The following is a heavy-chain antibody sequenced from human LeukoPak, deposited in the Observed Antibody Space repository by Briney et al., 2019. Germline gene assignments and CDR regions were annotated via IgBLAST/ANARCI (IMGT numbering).Heavy chain of an antibody. J-gene: IGHJ6*02. D-gene: IGHD3-22*01. CDR1: GGTFSSYA. V-gene: IGHV1-69*13. Sequence: ASVKVSCKASGGTFSSYAISWVRQAPGQGLEWMGGIIPIFGTANYAQKFQGRVTITADESTSTAYMELSSLRSEDTAVYYCAREERSTMIALYGMDVWGQGTTVTVSS. CDR2: IIPIFGTA. CDR3: AREERSTMIALYGMDV.